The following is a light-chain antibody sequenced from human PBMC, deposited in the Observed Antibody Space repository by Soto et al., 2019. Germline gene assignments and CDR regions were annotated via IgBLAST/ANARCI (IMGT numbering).Light chain of an antibody. CDR3: QQGDSFPFT. J-gene: IGKJ4*01. CDR2: AAT. CDR1: QDISSW. V-gene: IGKV1-12*01. Sequence: DIQMTQSPSSVSASVGDRVTITCRASQDISSWVAWYQQKPGKAPKLLISAATNLQGGVPRRFSGSGSGTDFTLIISSLQPEDVATYFCQQGDSFPFTFGGGTKVDIK.